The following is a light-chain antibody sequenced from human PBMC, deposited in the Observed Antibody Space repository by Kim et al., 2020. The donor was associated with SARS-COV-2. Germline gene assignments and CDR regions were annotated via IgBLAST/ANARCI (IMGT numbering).Light chain of an antibody. CDR1: SSNIGSNF. Sequence: ELTQPPSASGTPGQRVTISCSGSSSNIGSNFVYWYQQLPGTAPKLLIYRNSQRPSGVPDRFSGSKSGTSASLAISGLRSEDEADYYCAAWDDSLSGVVFGGGTQLTVL. CDR3: AAWDDSLSGVV. CDR2: RNS. V-gene: IGLV1-47*01. J-gene: IGLJ2*01.